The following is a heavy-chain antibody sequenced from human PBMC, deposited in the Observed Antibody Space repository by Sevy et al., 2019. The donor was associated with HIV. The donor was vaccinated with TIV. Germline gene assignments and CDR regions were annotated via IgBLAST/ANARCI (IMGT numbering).Heavy chain of an antibody. CDR2: ITSSSGYI. Sequence: GGSLRLSCAASGFIFSSYSMAWVRQAPGKGLEWVSSITSSSGYIYHRDSVKGRLTISRDNSKNTMYLQMNSLRAEDTAVYYCARRPDFGRAIPTGVMDVWGQGTTVTVSS. V-gene: IGHV3-21*04. J-gene: IGHJ6*02. D-gene: IGHD2-21*01. CDR3: ARRPDFGRAIPTGVMDV. CDR1: GFIFSSYS.